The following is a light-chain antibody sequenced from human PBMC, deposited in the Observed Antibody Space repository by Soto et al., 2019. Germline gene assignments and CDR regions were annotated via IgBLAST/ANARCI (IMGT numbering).Light chain of an antibody. Sequence: DIQMTQSPPSLSASVGDSVTITCRASQSISRYLSWYQQKPGRAPHLLISAASSLQSGVPSRFSGSGSGTDFTLTISFLQPEDFGTYYCQQGFSTPLTFGGGTKVDI. V-gene: IGKV1-39*01. CDR1: QSISRY. CDR2: AAS. J-gene: IGKJ4*01. CDR3: QQGFSTPLT.